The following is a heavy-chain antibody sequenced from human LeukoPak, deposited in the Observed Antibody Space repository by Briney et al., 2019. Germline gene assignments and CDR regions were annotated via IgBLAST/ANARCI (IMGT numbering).Heavy chain of an antibody. CDR2: IYHSGST. D-gene: IGHD5-18*01. CDR1: GGSISSYY. CDR3: ARLKYNYGPFDY. V-gene: IGHV4-59*08. Sequence: PSETLSLTCTVSGGSISSYYWSWIRQPPGKGLEWIGYIYHSGSTNYSPSLKSRVTISVDTSKNQFPLKLSSVTAADTAVYYCARLKYNYGPFDYWGQATLVTVSS. J-gene: IGHJ4*02.